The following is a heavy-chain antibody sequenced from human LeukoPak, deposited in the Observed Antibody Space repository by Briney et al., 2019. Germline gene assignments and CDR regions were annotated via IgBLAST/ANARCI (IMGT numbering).Heavy chain of an antibody. D-gene: IGHD5-18*01. CDR2: ISYDGSNK. V-gene: IGHV3-30-3*01. CDR1: GFTFSSYA. Sequence: GGSLRLSCATSGFTFSSYAMHWVRQAPGKGLEWVAVISYDGSNKYYADSVKGRFTISRDNSKNTLYLQMNSLRAEDTAVYYCARDRGYSYGFNWFDPWGQGTLVTVSS. CDR3: ARDRGYSYGFNWFDP. J-gene: IGHJ5*02.